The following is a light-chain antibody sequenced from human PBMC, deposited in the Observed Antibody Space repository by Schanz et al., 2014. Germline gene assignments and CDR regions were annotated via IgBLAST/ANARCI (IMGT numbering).Light chain of an antibody. V-gene: IGKV3-11*01. Sequence: ILLTQSPGTLSLSPGVRATLSCRASHNVGRHLAWYQQKPGQAPRLLIYEASNRATGIATRFSGSGSGTDFILTISSLEPEDFAVYYCQQRSNWPLYTFGQGTKLEIK. CDR1: HNVGRH. J-gene: IGKJ2*01. CDR2: EAS. CDR3: QQRSNWPLYT.